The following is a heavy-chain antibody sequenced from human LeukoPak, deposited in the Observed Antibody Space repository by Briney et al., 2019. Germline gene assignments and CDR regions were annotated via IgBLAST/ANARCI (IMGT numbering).Heavy chain of an antibody. V-gene: IGHV4-59*01. CDR1: GGSISSYY. CDR3: ARTMVYAGSGWYFDL. D-gene: IGHD2-8*01. J-gene: IGHJ2*01. Sequence: LETLSLTCTVSGGSISSYYWSWIRQPPGKGLEWIGYIYYSGSTNYNPSLKSRVTISVDTSKNQFSLKLSSVTAADTAVYYCARTMVYAGSGWYFDLWGRGTLVTVSS. CDR2: IYYSGST.